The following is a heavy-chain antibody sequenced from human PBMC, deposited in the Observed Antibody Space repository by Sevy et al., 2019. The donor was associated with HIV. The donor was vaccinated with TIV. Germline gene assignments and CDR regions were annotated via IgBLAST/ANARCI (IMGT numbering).Heavy chain of an antibody. V-gene: IGHV1-18*01. CDR2: ISAYNGNT. Sequence: KAGPSVKVSCKTSGYTFTSYGISWVRQAPGQGLEWMGWISAYNGNTNYAQKLQGRVTMTTDTSTSTAYMELRSLRSDDTAVYYCARVVATVTTPPYYMDVWGKGTTVTVSS. D-gene: IGHD4-17*01. CDR3: ARVVATVTTPPYYMDV. CDR1: GYTFTSYG. J-gene: IGHJ6*03.